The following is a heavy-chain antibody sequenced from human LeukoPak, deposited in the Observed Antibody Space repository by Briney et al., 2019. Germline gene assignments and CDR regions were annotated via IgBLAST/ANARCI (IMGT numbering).Heavy chain of an antibody. D-gene: IGHD6-6*01. V-gene: IGHV3-30*02. Sequence: PGGSLRLSCAASGFTFSNYAMHWVRPAPGRGLEWVTFIRYDGSNKHYAESVKGRFTISRDNSKNTLYLQMSSLRAEDTAVYYCAKAIHSSSSGVVDYWGQGTLVTVSS. CDR2: IRYDGSNK. CDR3: AKAIHSSSSGVVDY. J-gene: IGHJ4*02. CDR1: GFTFSNYA.